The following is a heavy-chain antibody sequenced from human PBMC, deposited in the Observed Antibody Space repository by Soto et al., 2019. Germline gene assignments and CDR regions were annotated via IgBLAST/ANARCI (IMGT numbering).Heavy chain of an antibody. CDR3: ANSLGRPGNYPVKFAP. CDR2: IYYSGST. Sequence: SETLSLTCNVSGGSISSSSTYWGWIRQPPEKGLEWIASIYYSGSTYYNPSLRSRVTLSVDTSKNQFSLRLSSVTAADTAVYYCANSLGRPGNYPVKFAPWGQGPLVT. J-gene: IGHJ5*02. V-gene: IGHV4-39*01. CDR1: GGSISSSSTY. D-gene: IGHD3-10*01.